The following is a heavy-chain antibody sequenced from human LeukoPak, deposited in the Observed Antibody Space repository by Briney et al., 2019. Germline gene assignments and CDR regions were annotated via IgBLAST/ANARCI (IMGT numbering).Heavy chain of an antibody. CDR3: ARDCGGDCYSREDWFDP. CDR2: INPSGGST. Sequence: ASVKVSCKASGYTFTSYYMHWVRQAPGQGLEWMGIINPSGGSTSYAQKFQGRVTMTRDTSTSIVYMELSSLRSEDTAVYYCARDCGGDCYSREDWFDPWGQGTLVTVSS. V-gene: IGHV1-46*01. D-gene: IGHD2-21*02. J-gene: IGHJ5*02. CDR1: GYTFTSYY.